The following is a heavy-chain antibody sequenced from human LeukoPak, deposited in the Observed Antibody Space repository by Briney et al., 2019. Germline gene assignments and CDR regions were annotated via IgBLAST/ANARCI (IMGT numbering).Heavy chain of an antibody. Sequence: GGSLRLSCAASGFIFSQYSMNWVRQAPGKGLERVSHIRSSSETFYADSVKGRFTISRDNARNSLYLQMNNLRGEDTAIYYCARDAGNSGYGCDLWGQGTLVTVSS. CDR2: IRSSSET. D-gene: IGHD5-12*01. CDR1: GFIFSQYS. CDR3: ARDAGNSGYGCDL. J-gene: IGHJ5*02. V-gene: IGHV3-48*01.